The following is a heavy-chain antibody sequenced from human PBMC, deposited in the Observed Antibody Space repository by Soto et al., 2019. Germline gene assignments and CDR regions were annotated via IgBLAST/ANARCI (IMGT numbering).Heavy chain of an antibody. J-gene: IGHJ4*02. Sequence: EVQLVESGGGLVQPGGSLRLSCAASGFTFSSYAMHWVRQAPGKGLEYVSAINSNGGSTYYANSVKGRFTIYRDNSKNTLYPQMGSLIAEDMAVYYCARGIGGYDFGYWGQGTLVTVSS. CDR3: ARGIGGYDFGY. V-gene: IGHV3-64*01. D-gene: IGHD5-12*01. CDR1: GFTFSSYA. CDR2: INSNGGST.